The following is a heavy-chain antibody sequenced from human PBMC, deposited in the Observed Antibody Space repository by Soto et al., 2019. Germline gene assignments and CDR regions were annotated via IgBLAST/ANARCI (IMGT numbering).Heavy chain of an antibody. V-gene: IGHV3-7*05. J-gene: IGHJ1*01. CDR2: INLDGSEK. Sequence: PGGSLRLSCQASWFTFRSYWMPWVRRAPGKGLEWVANINLDGSEKYYVDAVKGRFTISRDNAKNSLHLDLRDLRANDTAVYYCARGAMAGNEVPGDWGQGTLVTVSS. CDR3: ARGAMAGNEVPGD. D-gene: IGHD1-1*01. CDR1: WFTFRSYW.